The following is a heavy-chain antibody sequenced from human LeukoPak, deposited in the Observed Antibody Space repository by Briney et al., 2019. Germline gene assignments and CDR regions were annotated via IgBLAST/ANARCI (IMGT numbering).Heavy chain of an antibody. D-gene: IGHD2-2*01. J-gene: IGHJ5*02. Sequence: ASVKVSCKASGGTFSSYAISWVRQAPGQGLEWMGGIIPIFGTANYAQKFQGRVTIIADESTSTAYMELSSLRSEDTTVYYCARGGIVVVPAAKYNWFDPWGQGTLVTVSS. CDR1: GGTFSSYA. V-gene: IGHV1-69*13. CDR2: IIPIFGTA. CDR3: ARGGIVVVPAAKYNWFDP.